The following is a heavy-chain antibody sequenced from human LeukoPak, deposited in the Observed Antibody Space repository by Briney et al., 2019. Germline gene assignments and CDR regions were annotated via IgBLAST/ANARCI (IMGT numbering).Heavy chain of an antibody. D-gene: IGHD3-22*01. CDR3: AKDQGYDSSGLLRFYMDA. CDR2: INHNSGRT. J-gene: IGHJ6*03. Sequence: GGSLRLSCAASVFTFSIYAMSWVRQAPRQGLEWVSVINHNSGRTYYADSVKGRFTISRDNSKNTLYLQMNSLRPEDTAVYYCAKDQGYDSSGLLRFYMDAWGTGTTVTVSS. CDR1: VFTFSIYA. V-gene: IGHV3-23*01.